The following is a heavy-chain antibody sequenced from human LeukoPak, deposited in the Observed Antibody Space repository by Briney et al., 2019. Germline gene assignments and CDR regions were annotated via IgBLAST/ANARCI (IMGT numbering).Heavy chain of an antibody. CDR1: GGSISSYY. V-gene: IGHV4-59*01. CDR2: IDYSGST. D-gene: IGHD3-10*01. CDR3: ARTECRGCWYFDL. J-gene: IGHJ2*01. Sequence: PSETLSLTCTVSGGSISSYYWSWIRQPPEKGLEWIGYIDYSGSTNFNPSLRSRVIISVDMSENQFSLKLSSVTAADTAVYYCARTECRGCWYFDLWGRGTLVTVSS.